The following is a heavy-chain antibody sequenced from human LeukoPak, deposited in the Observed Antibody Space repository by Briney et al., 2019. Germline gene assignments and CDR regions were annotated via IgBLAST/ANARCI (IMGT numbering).Heavy chain of an antibody. CDR1: GFTVSSNY. Sequence: GGSLRLSCAASGFTVSSNYMSWVRQAPGKGLEWVSVIYSGGSTYYADSVKGRFTISRDNSKNTLYLQMNSLRAGDTAVYYCASPTPTTVITIPGDYYYGMDVWGQGTTVTVSS. CDR2: IYSGGST. D-gene: IGHD3-3*01. V-gene: IGHV3-53*01. CDR3: ASPTPTTVITIPGDYYYGMDV. J-gene: IGHJ6*02.